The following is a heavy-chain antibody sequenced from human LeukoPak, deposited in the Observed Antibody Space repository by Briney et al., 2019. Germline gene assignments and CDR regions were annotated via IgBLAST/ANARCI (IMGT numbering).Heavy chain of an antibody. D-gene: IGHD6-25*01. J-gene: IGHJ5*02. CDR1: GFTFSSYA. CDR3: AKGPDESSSGSFDP. V-gene: IGHV3-23*01. Sequence: PGGSLGLSCAASGFTFSSYAMSWVRQAPGKGLEWVSAISGSGGSTYYADSVKGRFTISRDNSKNTLYLQMNSLRAEDTAVYYCAKGPDESSSGSFDPWGQGTLVTVSS. CDR2: ISGSGGST.